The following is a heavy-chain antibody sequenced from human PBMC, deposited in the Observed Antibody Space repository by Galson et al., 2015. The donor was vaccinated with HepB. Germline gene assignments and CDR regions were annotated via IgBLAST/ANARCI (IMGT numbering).Heavy chain of an antibody. D-gene: IGHD6-19*01. V-gene: IGHV3-48*04. CDR2: ISSSSSTI. J-gene: IGHJ3*01. CDR3: ARDVAVAVLGCFDL. CDR1: TFIFSTYS. Sequence: LRLSCAASTFIFSTYSMNWVRQAPGKGLECVSYISSSSSTIYYADSVKGRFTISRDNAKNSLYLQMNSLRVEDTAVYYRARDVAVAVLGCFDLWGQGTMVTVSS.